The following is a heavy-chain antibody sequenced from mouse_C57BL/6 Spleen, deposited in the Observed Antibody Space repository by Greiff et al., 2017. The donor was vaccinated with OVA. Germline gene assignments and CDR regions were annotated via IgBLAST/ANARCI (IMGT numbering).Heavy chain of an antibody. J-gene: IGHJ3*01. V-gene: IGHV5-17*01. CDR3: ARDGYYGSSYVRFAY. CDR1: GFTFSDYG. CDR2: ISSGSSTI. Sequence: EVQGVESGGGLVKPGGSLKLSCAASGFTFSDYGMHWVRQAPEKGLEWVAYISSGSSTIYYADTVKGRFTISRDNAKNTLFLQMTSLRSEDTAMYYCARDGYYGSSYVRFAYWGQGTLVTVSA. D-gene: IGHD1-1*01.